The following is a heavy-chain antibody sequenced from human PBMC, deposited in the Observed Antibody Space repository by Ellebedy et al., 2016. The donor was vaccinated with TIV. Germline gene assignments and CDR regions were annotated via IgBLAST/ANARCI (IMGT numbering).Heavy chain of an antibody. J-gene: IGHJ4*02. CDR3: TRRGVSGGITFDN. CDR2: IRSQANSYAT. D-gene: IGHD1-20*01. CDR1: GFTFSGSA. Sequence: GESLKISCAASGFTFSGSALHWARQSSGKGLEWIGRIRSQANSYATAYAPSVKGRFFISRDDSKNTAYLHMNSLNTEDSAVYYCTRRGVSGGITFDNWGQGTLVTVSS. V-gene: IGHV3-73*01.